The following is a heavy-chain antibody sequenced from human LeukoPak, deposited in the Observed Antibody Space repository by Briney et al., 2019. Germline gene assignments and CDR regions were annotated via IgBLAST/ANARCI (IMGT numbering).Heavy chain of an antibody. J-gene: IGHJ5*02. V-gene: IGHV1-46*01. Sequence: ASVKVSCKASGYTFTSYYMHWVRQAPGQGLEWMGIINPSGGSTSYAQKFQGRVTMTEDTSTDTAYMELSSLRSEDTAVYYCATVLYYDILTGYYKERNWFDPWGQGTLVTVSS. CDR1: GYTFTSYY. CDR3: ATVLYYDILTGYYKERNWFDP. CDR2: INPSGGST. D-gene: IGHD3-9*01.